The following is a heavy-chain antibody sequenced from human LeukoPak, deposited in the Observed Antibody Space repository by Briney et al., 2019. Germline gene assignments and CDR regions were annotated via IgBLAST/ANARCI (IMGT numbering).Heavy chain of an antibody. V-gene: IGHV4-34*12. D-gene: IGHD3-22*01. Sequence: SETLSLTCAVYGGSFSGYYWSWIRQPPGKGLEWIGEIIHSGSTNYNPSLKSRVTISVDTSKNQFSLKLSSVTAADTAVYYCARKGGPRIYDSSGYYRPLKTYFDYWGQGTLVTVSS. J-gene: IGHJ4*02. CDR1: GGSFSGYY. CDR2: IIHSGST. CDR3: ARKGGPRIYDSSGYYRPLKTYFDY.